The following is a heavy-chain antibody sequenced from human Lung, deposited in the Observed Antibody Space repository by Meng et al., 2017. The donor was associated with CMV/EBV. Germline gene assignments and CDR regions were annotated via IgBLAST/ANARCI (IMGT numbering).Heavy chain of an antibody. Sequence: ASXXVFXKASGYTFNGYNMHWVRQAPGQGLEWMGWINPNSGGTNYAQRFQGRVTLTIDTSISTAYMELSRLKSDETAVYFCARLFHTILGTGYYYGMDVWGQGXTVTVSS. V-gene: IGHV1-2*02. CDR3: ARLFHTILGTGYYYGMDV. J-gene: IGHJ6*02. D-gene: IGHD3/OR15-3a*01. CDR2: INPNSGGT. CDR1: GYTFNGYN.